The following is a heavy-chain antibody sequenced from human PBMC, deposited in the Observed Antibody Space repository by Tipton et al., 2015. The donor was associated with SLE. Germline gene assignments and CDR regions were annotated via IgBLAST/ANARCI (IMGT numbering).Heavy chain of an antibody. J-gene: IGHJ6*03. CDR2: IYHTGST. CDR3: ASQGVQAAKQLSYFYYYMDV. D-gene: IGHD6-6*01. Sequence: TLSLTCTVSGGSISSSSYYWGWIRQPPGKGLEWIESIYHTGSTYYNPSLKSRVTISVDTSKNQFSLNLSSVTAADTALYYCASQGVQAAKQLSYFYYYMDVWGKGTTVTVSS. CDR1: GGSISSSSYY. V-gene: IGHV4-39*07.